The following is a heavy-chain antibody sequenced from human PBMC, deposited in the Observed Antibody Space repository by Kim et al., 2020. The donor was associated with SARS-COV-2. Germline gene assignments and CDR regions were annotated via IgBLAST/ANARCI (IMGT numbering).Heavy chain of an antibody. D-gene: IGHD1-26*01. Sequence: GGSLRLSCAASGFTFDDYAMHWVRQAPGKGLEWVSGISWNSGSIGYADSVKGRFTISRDNAKNSLYLQMNSLRAEDTALYYCAKVFYRTDAFDIWGQGTMVTVSS. CDR3: AKVFYRTDAFDI. CDR1: GFTFDDYA. V-gene: IGHV3-9*01. J-gene: IGHJ3*02. CDR2: ISWNSGSI.